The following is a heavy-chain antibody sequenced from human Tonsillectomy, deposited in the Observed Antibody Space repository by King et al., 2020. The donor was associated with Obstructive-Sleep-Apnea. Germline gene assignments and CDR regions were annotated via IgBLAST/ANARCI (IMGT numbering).Heavy chain of an antibody. Sequence: VQLQESGPGLVKPSETLSLTCTVSGGSVSSGSYYWSWIRQPPGKGLEWIGYIYYSGSTNYNPSLKSRVTISVDTSKNQFSLKLSSVTAADTAVYYCARGGAVYCSSTSCYRVSGMDVWGQGTTVTVPS. D-gene: IGHD2-2*01. J-gene: IGHJ6*02. CDR2: IYYSGST. CDR1: GGSVSSGSYY. CDR3: ARGGAVYCSSTSCYRVSGMDV. V-gene: IGHV4-61*01.